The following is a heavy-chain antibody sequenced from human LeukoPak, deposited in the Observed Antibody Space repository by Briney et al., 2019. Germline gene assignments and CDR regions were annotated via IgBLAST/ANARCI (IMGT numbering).Heavy chain of an antibody. D-gene: IGHD3-22*01. Sequence: PGGSLRLSCAASGFTFSSYGMHWVRQAPGKGLEWVPFIRYDGSNKYYADSVKGRFTISRDNSKNTLYLQMNSLRAEDTAVYYCANPPPSSGYSVYDAFDIWGQGTMVTVSS. CDR3: ANPPPSSGYSVYDAFDI. CDR2: IRYDGSNK. J-gene: IGHJ3*02. CDR1: GFTFSSYG. V-gene: IGHV3-30*02.